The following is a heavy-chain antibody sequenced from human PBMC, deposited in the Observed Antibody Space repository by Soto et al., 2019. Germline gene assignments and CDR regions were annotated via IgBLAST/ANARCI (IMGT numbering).Heavy chain of an antibody. Sequence: PSENLSLTCTVSGGSVSSYFLSWIRQPPGKGLEWIGYISYSGSTNYNPSLKSRVTISVDTSKNQFPLKLISVTAADSAVYYCARGSDDDYFDYWGQGTLVTVSS. CDR1: GGSVSSYF. CDR2: ISYSGST. V-gene: IGHV4-59*02. D-gene: IGHD3-3*01. J-gene: IGHJ4*02. CDR3: ARGSDDDYFDY.